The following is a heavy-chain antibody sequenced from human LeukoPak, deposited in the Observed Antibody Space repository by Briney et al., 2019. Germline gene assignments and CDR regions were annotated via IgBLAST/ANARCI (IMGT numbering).Heavy chain of an antibody. CDR1: GGSISSYS. D-gene: IGHD2-2*01. CDR3: ARGYCSSTSCIFDY. J-gene: IGHJ4*02. CDR2: VSYSGNT. Sequence: SETLSLTCTVSGGSISSYSWTWVRQPPGKGLEWIGYVSYSGNTNYNPSLKSRVTISLDTSKNQFSLRLSSVTAADTAMYYCARGYCSSTSCIFDYWGQGTLVTVSS. V-gene: IGHV4-59*01.